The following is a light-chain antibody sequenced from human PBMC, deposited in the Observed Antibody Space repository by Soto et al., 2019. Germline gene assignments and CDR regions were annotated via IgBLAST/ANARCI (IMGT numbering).Light chain of an antibody. V-gene: IGKV3-11*01. CDR1: QSVSSY. Sequence: ETVLTQSPATLCLSPGERATLSCRASQSVSSYSRWYQQKPGQAPRLLIYDASNRATGIPARFSGSGSGTDFTLTISSLEPADFAVYYCQQRSNWPLTFGGGTKVEIK. J-gene: IGKJ4*01. CDR3: QQRSNWPLT. CDR2: DAS.